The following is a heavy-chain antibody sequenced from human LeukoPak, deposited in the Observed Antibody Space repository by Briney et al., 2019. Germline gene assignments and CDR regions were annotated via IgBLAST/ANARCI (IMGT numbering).Heavy chain of an antibody. D-gene: IGHD5-12*01. V-gene: IGHV4-59*10. CDR2: IYSSGST. CDR1: GGSFSGYY. CDR3: ARVERGYSGYDEDYFYYYFMDV. J-gene: IGHJ6*03. Sequence: KSSETLSLTCAVYGGSFSGYYWSWIRQPAGKGLEWVGHIYSSGSTKYNPSLKSRVTLSLDTSKNQFSLKLSSVTAADTAVFYCARVERGYSGYDEDYFYYYFMDVWGKGTTVTVSS.